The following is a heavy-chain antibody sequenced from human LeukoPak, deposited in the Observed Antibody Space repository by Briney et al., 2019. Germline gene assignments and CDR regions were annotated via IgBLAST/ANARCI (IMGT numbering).Heavy chain of an antibody. V-gene: IGHV4-34*01. Sequence: SETLSLTCAVYGGSFSGYYWSWIRQSPGKGLEWIGEINHSGSTNYNPSLKSRVTISVDTSKNQFSLKLSSVTAADTAVYYCARGERFLEWLLFPYYFDYWGQGTLVTVSS. CDR1: GGSFSGYY. J-gene: IGHJ4*02. D-gene: IGHD3-3*01. CDR2: INHSGST. CDR3: ARGERFLEWLLFPYYFDY.